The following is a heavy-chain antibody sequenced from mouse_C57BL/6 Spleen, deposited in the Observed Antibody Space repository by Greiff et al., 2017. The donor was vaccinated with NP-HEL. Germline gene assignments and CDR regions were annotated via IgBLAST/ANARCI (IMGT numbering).Heavy chain of an antibody. Sequence: QVQLQQPGAELVKPGASVKLSCKASGYTFTSYWMHWVKQRPGQGLEWIGMIHPNSGSTNYNEKFKSKATLTVDKSSSTAYMQLSSLTSEDSAVYYCAREGTVVAFDYWGQCTTLTVSS. CDR3: AREGTVVAFDY. CDR1: GYTFTSYW. D-gene: IGHD1-1*01. V-gene: IGHV1-64*01. J-gene: IGHJ2*01. CDR2: IHPNSGST.